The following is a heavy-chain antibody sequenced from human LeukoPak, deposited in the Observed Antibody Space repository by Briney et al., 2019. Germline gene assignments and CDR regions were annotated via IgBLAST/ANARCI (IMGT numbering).Heavy chain of an antibody. CDR3: ARLESMATVDY. D-gene: IGHD5-12*01. CDR1: GFTFSSDS. Sequence: PGGCLRLSCAASGFTFSSDSMNWVRQAPGKGLEWVSSISSISYIYYADSVKGRFSISRDNAKNSLYLQMNSLRAEDTAEYYCARLESMATVDYWGQGTLVTVSS. V-gene: IGHV3-21*01. CDR2: ISSISYI. J-gene: IGHJ4*02.